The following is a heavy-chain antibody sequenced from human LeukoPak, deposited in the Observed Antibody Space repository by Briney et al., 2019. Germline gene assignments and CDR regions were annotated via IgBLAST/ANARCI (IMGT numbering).Heavy chain of an antibody. V-gene: IGHV3-48*01. D-gene: IGHD3-10*01. Sequence: GGSLRLSCAASGFTFSSYSMNWVRQAPGKVLEWVSYISSSSSTIFYAESVKGRFTISRDNAKNSLYLQMNSLRAEDTAVYYCARGSRGNWFDPWGQGTLVTVSS. CDR3: ARGSRGNWFDP. CDR1: GFTFSSYS. CDR2: ISSSSSTI. J-gene: IGHJ5*02.